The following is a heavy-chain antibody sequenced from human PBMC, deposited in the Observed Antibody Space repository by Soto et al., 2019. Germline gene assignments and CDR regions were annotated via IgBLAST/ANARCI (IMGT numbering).Heavy chain of an antibody. CDR2: IDGIGSST. J-gene: IGHJ4*02. D-gene: IGHD2-15*01. CDR3: AGGLDY. CDR1: GFTFSNYG. V-gene: IGHV3-23*01. Sequence: EVQLLESGGGLVQPGRSLRLSCAASGFTFSNYGMKWVRQAPGKGLEWVSGIDGIGSSTYYADSVKGRFTISRYNSKNTLFLQMNSLRAEDTALYYCAGGLDYWGQGTLVTVSS.